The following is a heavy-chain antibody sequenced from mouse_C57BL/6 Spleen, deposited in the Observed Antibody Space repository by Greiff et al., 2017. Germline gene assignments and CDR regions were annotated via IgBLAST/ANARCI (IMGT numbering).Heavy chain of an antibody. CDR3: ARSEGTGTFAD. CDR2: IYPSDSET. CDR1: GYTFTSYW. V-gene: IGHV1-61*01. D-gene: IGHD4-1*01. Sequence: QVQLQQPGAELVRPGSSVKLSCKASGYTFTSYWLDWVKQRPGQGLEWIGNIYPSDSETHYNQKFKDKATLTVDKSSSTAYMQLSSLTSEDSAVYYCARSEGTGTFADWGQGTLVTVSA. J-gene: IGHJ3*01.